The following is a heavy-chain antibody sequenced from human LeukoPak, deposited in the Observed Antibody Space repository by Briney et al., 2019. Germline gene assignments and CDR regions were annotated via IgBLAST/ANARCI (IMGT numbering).Heavy chain of an antibody. J-gene: IGHJ4*02. V-gene: IGHV1-2*02. Sequence: GASVKVSCKASGYMFSGYYMHWVRQAAGQGPEWMGWINPNTGGTNYAQKFQGRVTMTRDTSISTAYMELSRLRSDDTAVYYCARTVTTHYYFDSWGQGTLVAVSS. CDR2: INPNTGGT. CDR1: GYMFSGYY. CDR3: ARTVTTHYYFDS. D-gene: IGHD4-17*01.